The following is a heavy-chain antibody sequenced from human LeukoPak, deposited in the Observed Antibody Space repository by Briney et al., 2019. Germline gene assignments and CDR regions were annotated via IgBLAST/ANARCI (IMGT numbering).Heavy chain of an antibody. CDR3: ASLLLLWFGESDY. V-gene: IGHV4-34*01. CDR1: GGSFSDYY. Sequence: SETLSLTCAVYGGSFSDYYWSWIRQPPGKGLEWIGEINHSRSTNYNPSLKSRVTISVDTSKNQFSLKLSSVTAADTAVYYCASLLLLWFGESDYWGQGTLVTVSS. CDR2: INHSRST. D-gene: IGHD3-10*01. J-gene: IGHJ4*02.